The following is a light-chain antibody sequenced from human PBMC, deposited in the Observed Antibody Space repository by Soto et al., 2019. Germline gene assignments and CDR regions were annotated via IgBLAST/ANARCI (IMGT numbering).Light chain of an antibody. CDR1: NSNIGAGYD. CDR3: QSYGDSLSGYV. V-gene: IGLV1-40*01. Sequence: QSVLTQPPSVSGAPGQRVTISCTGSNSNIGAGYDVHWYQQLPGTAPKLLIYGNSNRPSGVPDRFSGSKSGTSASLTITGLQAEDEADYSCQSYGDSLSGYVFGTGTKLTVL. CDR2: GNS. J-gene: IGLJ1*01.